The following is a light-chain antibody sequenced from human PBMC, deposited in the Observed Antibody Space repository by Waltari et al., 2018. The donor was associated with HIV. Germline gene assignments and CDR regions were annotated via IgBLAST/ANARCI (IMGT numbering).Light chain of an antibody. V-gene: IGKV1-33*01. CDR3: QQYDNLPSLT. J-gene: IGKJ4*01. CDR1: QDISHF. CDR2: EAS. Sequence: DIQMTQSPSSLSASVGDGVAITCQASQDISHFLNWHQQKPGKAPKFLIYEASNLETGVQSRLRGSASGTHFTFTISSRQPEDIATYYCQQYDNLPSLTFGGGTTVEIK.